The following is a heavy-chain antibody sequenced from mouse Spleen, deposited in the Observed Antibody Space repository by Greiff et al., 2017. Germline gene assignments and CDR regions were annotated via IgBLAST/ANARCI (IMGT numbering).Heavy chain of an antibody. CDR1: GYSITSGYY. J-gene: IGHJ3*01. D-gene: IGHD2-2*01. V-gene: IGHV3-6*01. CDR3: ARDDGYDRGFAY. CDR2: ISYDGSN. Sequence: EVQLVESGPGLVKPSQSLSLTCSVTGYSITSGYYWNWIRQFPGNKLEWMGYISYDGSNNYNPSLKNRISITRDTSKNQFFLKLNSVTTEDTATYYCARDDGYDRGFAYWGQGTLVTVSA.